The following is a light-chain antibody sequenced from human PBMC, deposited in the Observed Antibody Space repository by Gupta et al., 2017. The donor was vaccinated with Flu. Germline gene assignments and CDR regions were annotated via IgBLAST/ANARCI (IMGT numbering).Light chain of an antibody. V-gene: IGLV1-40*01. CDR2: GNN. J-gene: IGLJ1*01. Sequence: QSVLTQPPSVTGAPGQRITISCTGSSSNIGTVYDVLWYQQLPAPAPKLLIYGNNNRTSGVPDRFSGSKSGTSASLAITGLQAEDEADYYCQSYDSSLSGYVFGTGTRVTVL. CDR3: QSYDSSLSGYV. CDR1: SSNIGTVYD.